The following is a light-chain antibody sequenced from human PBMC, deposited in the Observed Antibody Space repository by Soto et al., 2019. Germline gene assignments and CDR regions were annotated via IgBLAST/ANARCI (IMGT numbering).Light chain of an antibody. CDR3: SSYTSSSTLYV. CDR2: DVN. J-gene: IGLJ1*01. V-gene: IGLV2-14*03. CDR1: SSDVGGFNS. Sequence: QSALTQPRSVSGSPGQSVTISCTGTSSDVGGFNSVSWYQQHPGKAPKLMIYDVNNRPSGVSNRFSGSKSGNTASLTISGLQAEDEADYYCSSYTSSSTLYVFGTGTKVTVL.